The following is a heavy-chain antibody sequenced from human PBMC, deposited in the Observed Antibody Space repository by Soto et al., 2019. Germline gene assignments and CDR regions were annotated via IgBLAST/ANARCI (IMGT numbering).Heavy chain of an antibody. D-gene: IGHD1-26*01. V-gene: IGHV3-30*18. CDR1: GFAFSNFG. Sequence: RRLSCVASGFAFSNFGMHWVRQAPGKGLEWVAVISYDGSHTYYRDSVKGRFTISRDNSKTALFLQMNSPRPEDTAVYYCAKGSGWELLPYYFDSWGQGALVTVSS. CDR2: ISYDGSHT. J-gene: IGHJ4*02. CDR3: AKGSGWELLPYYFDS.